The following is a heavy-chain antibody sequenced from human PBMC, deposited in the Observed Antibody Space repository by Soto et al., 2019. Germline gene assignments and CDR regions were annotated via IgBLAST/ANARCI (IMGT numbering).Heavy chain of an antibody. CDR3: ARDTHSAVRSDW. J-gene: IGHJ4*02. Sequence: LVESGGGLVQAGESLRLSCEVSGLSVSNNYMTWVRQAPGKGLEWISVIYSDGTTYHADSVKGRFIASRDNSQNTLYLQMNNLRVEDSAVYFCARDTHSAVRSDWWGQGTLVTVAS. V-gene: IGHV3-66*01. CDR2: IYSDGTT. D-gene: IGHD3-9*01. CDR1: GLSVSNNY.